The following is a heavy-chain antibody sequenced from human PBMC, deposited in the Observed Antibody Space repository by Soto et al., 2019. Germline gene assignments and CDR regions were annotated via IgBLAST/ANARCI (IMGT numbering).Heavy chain of an antibody. Sequence: PSETLSLTCAVSSGSISSSNWWSWVRQPPGKGLEWIGEIYHSGSTNYNPSLKSRVTISVDKSKNQFSLKLSSVTAADTAVYYCARSRTTVTTRGRGYYYYMDVWGKGTTVTVSS. CDR2: IYHSGST. CDR3: ARSRTTVTTRGRGYYYYMDV. V-gene: IGHV4-4*02. J-gene: IGHJ6*03. CDR1: SGSISSSNW. D-gene: IGHD4-17*01.